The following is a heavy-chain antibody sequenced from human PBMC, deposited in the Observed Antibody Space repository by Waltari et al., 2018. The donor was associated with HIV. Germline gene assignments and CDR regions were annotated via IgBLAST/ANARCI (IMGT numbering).Heavy chain of an antibody. Sequence: QVQLVQSGSELKKPGASVTVSCKASGYTFTRHTINWVRQAPGQGLEWLGWIDTSTGNPTSAQGLTGRFVLSLDTSVSTAYLQISGLRTEDTAVYYCARKTIRPVPAMDVWGQGTTVTVSS. CDR2: IDTSTGNP. J-gene: IGHJ6*02. CDR1: GYTFTRHT. CDR3: ARKTIRPVPAMDV. V-gene: IGHV7-4-1*02. D-gene: IGHD3-3*01.